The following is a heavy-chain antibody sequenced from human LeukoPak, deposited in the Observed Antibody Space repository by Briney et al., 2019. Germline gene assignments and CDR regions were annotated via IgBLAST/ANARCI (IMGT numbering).Heavy chain of an antibody. CDR3: ARGERKFWSGPGLDYFDY. CDR2: MSYDGSNK. Sequence: PGGSLRLSCAASGFTFSSYAMHWVRQAPGKGLEWVTLMSYDGSNKYYADSVKGRFTISRDNAKKSLYLQMDSLRAEDTAVYYCARGERKFWSGPGLDYFDYWGQGTLVTVSS. J-gene: IGHJ4*02. CDR1: GFTFSSYA. V-gene: IGHV3-30*04. D-gene: IGHD3-3*01.